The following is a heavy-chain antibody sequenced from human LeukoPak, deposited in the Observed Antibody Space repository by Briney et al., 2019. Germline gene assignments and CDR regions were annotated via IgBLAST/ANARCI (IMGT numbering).Heavy chain of an antibody. CDR2: ISGRGTDT. J-gene: IGHJ4*02. CDR1: GFEFSIHD. V-gene: IGHV3-23*01. CDR3: VKGFHFDW. Sequence: GGSLRLSCVVSGFEFSIHDMSWGRQAPGKGPEWVSSISGRGTDTYYRDSVKGRFTISRDTSKNTLYMQMNNLRVEDTALYYCVKGFHFDWWGQGTLVTVSS.